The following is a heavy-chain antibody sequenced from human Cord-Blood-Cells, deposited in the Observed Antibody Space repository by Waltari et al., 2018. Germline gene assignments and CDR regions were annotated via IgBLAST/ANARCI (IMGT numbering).Heavy chain of an antibody. Sequence: QVQLVQSGAEVKKPGASVKVSCKASGYTFTGYYMHWLRQAPGQGLEWMGWINPNSGGTNYAQKFQGWVTMTRETSISTAYMELSRLRSDDTAVYYCARDQGDLDAFDIWGQGTMVTVSS. CDR1: GYTFTGYY. CDR3: ARDQGDLDAFDI. V-gene: IGHV1-2*04. D-gene: IGHD3-16*01. CDR2: INPNSGGT. J-gene: IGHJ3*02.